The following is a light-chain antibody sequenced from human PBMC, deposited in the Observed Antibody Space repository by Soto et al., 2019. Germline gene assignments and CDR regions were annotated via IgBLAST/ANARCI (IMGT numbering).Light chain of an antibody. V-gene: IGKV3D-15*01. CDR3: QQYNSWPRP. J-gene: IGKJ5*01. Sequence: IVLTQSAGTLSLSPGERATLSCRASQNIGTYLAWYQHKPGQAPSVLIFGASTRANGVPDRFSGSGSGTEFTLTISSLQSEDLEVYFCQQYNSWPRPFGQVTRLEIK. CDR1: QNIGTY. CDR2: GAS.